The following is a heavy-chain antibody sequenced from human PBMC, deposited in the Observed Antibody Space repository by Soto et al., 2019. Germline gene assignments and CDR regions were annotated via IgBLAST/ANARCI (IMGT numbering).Heavy chain of an antibody. CDR1: GFTFSNAW. CDR3: TTDITMVRGVRGY. Sequence: VQLVESGGGLVKPGGSLRLSCAASGFTFSNAWMSWVRQAPGKGLEWVGRIKSKTDGGTTDYAAPVKGRFTISRDDSKNTLYLQMNSLKTEDTAVYYCTTDITMVRGVRGYWGQGTLVTVSS. CDR2: IKSKTDGGTT. V-gene: IGHV3-15*01. D-gene: IGHD3-10*01. J-gene: IGHJ4*02.